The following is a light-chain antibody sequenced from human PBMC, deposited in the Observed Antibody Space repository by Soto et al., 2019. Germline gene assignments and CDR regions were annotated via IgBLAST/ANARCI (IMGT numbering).Light chain of an antibody. CDR1: QSINFG. J-gene: IGKJ1*01. Sequence: DSTMNQSPSPLSPSVRASVPVTFRTSQSINFGLAWYQQRPGKAPKLLIYDASSLHSGVPDRFSGSGSGTDFTLTISRLQAEDVAVYYCQQYYSTPRTFGQGTKVDI. V-gene: IGKV1-5*01. CDR3: QQYYSTPRT. CDR2: DAS.